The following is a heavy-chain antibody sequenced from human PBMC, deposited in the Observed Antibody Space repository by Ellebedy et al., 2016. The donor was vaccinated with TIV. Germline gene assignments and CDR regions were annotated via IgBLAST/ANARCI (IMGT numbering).Heavy chain of an antibody. D-gene: IGHD5-18*01. CDR3: AKDRTPGDGYWVFDD. Sequence: GESLKISCAASGFTFSRYAMTWVRQAPGKGLEWVSGFVGSGGGIFYADSVKGRFTISRDNAKNTVDLQMNSLRAEDTAVYFCAKDRTPGDGYWVFDDWGQGTLVTVSS. J-gene: IGHJ4*02. CDR1: GFTFSRYA. CDR2: FVGSGGGI. V-gene: IGHV3-23*01.